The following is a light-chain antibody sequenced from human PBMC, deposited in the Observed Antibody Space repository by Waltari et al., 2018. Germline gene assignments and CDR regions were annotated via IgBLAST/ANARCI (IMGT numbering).Light chain of an antibody. V-gene: IGLV1-40*01. Sequence: QSVLTQPPSVSGAPGQRVIISCTGSDSNIGAGYEVPWYQQLPGAAPKLLIYGNNTRPSGVPDRFSASKSGTSVSLAITGLQTDDEADYYCQSFDSSLNGYVFGTGTQVTVL. J-gene: IGLJ1*01. CDR1: DSNIGAGYE. CDR2: GNN. CDR3: QSFDSSLNGYV.